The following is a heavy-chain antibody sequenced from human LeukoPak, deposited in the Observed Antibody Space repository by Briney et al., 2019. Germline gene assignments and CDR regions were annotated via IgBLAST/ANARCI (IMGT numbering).Heavy chain of an antibody. Sequence: PGRSLRLSCAASGFTFSSYAMHWVRQAPGKGLEWVAVISYDGSNKYYADSVKGRFTISRDNSKNTLYLQMNSLRAEDTAVYYCAREGWEGSSSGSFDYWGQGTLVTVSS. CDR3: AREGWEGSSSGSFDY. V-gene: IGHV3-30-3*01. D-gene: IGHD6-6*01. CDR1: GFTFSSYA. J-gene: IGHJ4*02. CDR2: ISYDGSNK.